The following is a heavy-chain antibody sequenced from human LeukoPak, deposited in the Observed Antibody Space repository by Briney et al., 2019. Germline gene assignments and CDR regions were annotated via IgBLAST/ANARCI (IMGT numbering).Heavy chain of an antibody. CDR1: GFTFSSYW. D-gene: IGHD3-22*01. CDR3: ARAPSEIGGYYPEYFRH. CDR2: IKSDGST. J-gene: IGHJ1*01. V-gene: IGHV3-74*01. Sequence: GGSLRLSCAASGFTFSSYWMHWVRQAPGKGLVWVSRIKSDGSTRYADSVKGRFTISRDNAKNTVSPQMNSLTAEDTGVYYCARAPSEIGGYYPEYFRHWGQGTLVTVSP.